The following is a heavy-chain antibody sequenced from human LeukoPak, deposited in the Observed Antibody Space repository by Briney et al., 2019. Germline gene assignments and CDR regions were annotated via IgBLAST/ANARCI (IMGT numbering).Heavy chain of an antibody. Sequence: HPGGSLRLSCAASGFTFSSYAMHWVRQAPGKGLEWVSTIKWNSGSIGYADSVKGRFTISRDNAKNSLYLQMNSLRPEDTALYYCAKDRRIAAAGKYGMDVWGQGTSVTVSS. CDR3: AKDRRIAAAGKYGMDV. V-gene: IGHV3-9*01. CDR1: GFTFSSYA. J-gene: IGHJ6*02. D-gene: IGHD6-13*01. CDR2: IKWNSGSI.